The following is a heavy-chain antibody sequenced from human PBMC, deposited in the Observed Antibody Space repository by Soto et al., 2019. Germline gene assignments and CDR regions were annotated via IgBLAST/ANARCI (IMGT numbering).Heavy chain of an antibody. CDR3: ARGEAVTYSDY. CDR1: GGSISSGGYS. J-gene: IGHJ4*02. Sequence: SETLSLTCAVSGGSISSGGYSWRWIRQPPGKGLEWIGYIYHSGSTYYNPSLKSRVTISVDRSKNQFSLKLSSVTAADTAVYYCARGEAVTYSDYWGQGTLVTVAS. CDR2: IYHSGST. V-gene: IGHV4-30-2*01. D-gene: IGHD4-17*01.